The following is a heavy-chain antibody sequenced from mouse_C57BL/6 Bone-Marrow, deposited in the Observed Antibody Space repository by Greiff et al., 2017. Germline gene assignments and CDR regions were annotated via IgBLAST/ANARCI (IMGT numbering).Heavy chain of an antibody. Sequence: EVKLVESGEGLVKPGGSLKLSCAASGFTFSSYAMSWVRQTPEKRLEWVAYISSGGDYIYYADTVKGRFTISRDNARNTLYLQMSSLKSGDTAMYYCTLYGKGFDVWGTGTTVTVSS. J-gene: IGHJ1*03. CDR3: TLYGKGFDV. CDR1: GFTFSSYA. D-gene: IGHD1-1*01. V-gene: IGHV5-9-1*02. CDR2: ISSGGDYI.